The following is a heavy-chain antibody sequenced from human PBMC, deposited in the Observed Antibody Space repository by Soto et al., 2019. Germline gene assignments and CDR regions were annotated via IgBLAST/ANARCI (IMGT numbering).Heavy chain of an antibody. J-gene: IGHJ4*02. Sequence: VQMLESGGGLAQPGGSLRLSCGASGFTFRNYVMSWVRQAPGKGLEWVSAISGSGDSTYYADSVKGRFTISRDNSKNTLDLQMNSLRAEDTATYYCAKDSCSGGSCYPTHFDCWGQGTLVTVSS. CDR3: AKDSCSGGSCYPTHFDC. CDR1: GFTFRNYV. CDR2: ISGSGDST. D-gene: IGHD2-15*01. V-gene: IGHV3-23*01.